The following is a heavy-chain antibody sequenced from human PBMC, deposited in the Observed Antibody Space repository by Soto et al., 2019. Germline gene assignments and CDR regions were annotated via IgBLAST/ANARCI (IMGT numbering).Heavy chain of an antibody. V-gene: IGHV3-23*01. J-gene: IGHJ4*02. CDR1: GFTFSSYA. CDR3: AKDLYYYGSGSYSYY. Sequence: EVQLLASGGGLVQPGGSLRLSCAASGFTFSSYAMSWVRQAPGKGLEWDSAISGSGGSTYYADSVKGRFTISRDNSKNTLYLQMNSLRAEDTAVYYCAKDLYYYGSGSYSYYWGQGTLVTVSS. D-gene: IGHD3-10*01. CDR2: ISGSGGST.